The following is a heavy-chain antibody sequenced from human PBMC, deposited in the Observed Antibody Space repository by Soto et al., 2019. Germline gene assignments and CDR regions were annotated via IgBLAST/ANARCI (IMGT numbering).Heavy chain of an antibody. Sequence: QLQLQESGPGLVKPSETLSLTCTVSGGSISSSSYYWGWIRQPPGKGLEWIGSIYYSGSTYYNPSLKSRVTISVDTSKNQFSLKLSSVTAADTAVYYCARRMAVADNWFDPWGQGTLVTVSS. CDR1: GGSISSSSYY. J-gene: IGHJ5*02. V-gene: IGHV4-39*01. D-gene: IGHD6-19*01. CDR2: IYYSGST. CDR3: ARRMAVADNWFDP.